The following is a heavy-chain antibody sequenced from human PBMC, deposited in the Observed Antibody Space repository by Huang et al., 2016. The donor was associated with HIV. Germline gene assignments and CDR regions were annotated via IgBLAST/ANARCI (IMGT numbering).Heavy chain of an antibody. Sequence: QVRLQQWGAGLLKPSETLSLTCAVYNGSFSGYFWNWFRLAPRKGLEWIGEGRHSGNVNSNPARQSRVSMSVVPSKKQFSLNRTSVTAADSAIYYCGGSPGMGMVAGGWVVHWGHGNQVSVSS. J-gene: IGHJ4*01. CDR1: NGSFSGYF. V-gene: IGHV4-34*02. D-gene: IGHD6-19*01. CDR2: GRHSGNV. CDR3: GGSPGMGMVAGGWVVH.